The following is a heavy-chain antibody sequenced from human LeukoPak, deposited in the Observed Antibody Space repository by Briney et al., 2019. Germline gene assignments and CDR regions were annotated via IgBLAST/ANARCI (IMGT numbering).Heavy chain of an antibody. CDR3: ARDPLPNSYWPYYMDV. D-gene: IGHD1-26*01. CDR1: GYTFTSYG. Sequence: ASVKVSCKASGYTFTSYGISWVRQAPGQGLEWMGWISAYNGNTNYAQKLQGRVTMTTDTSTSTAYMELRSLRSDDTAVYYCARDPLPNSYWPYYMDVWGKGTTVTVSS. CDR2: ISAYNGNT. J-gene: IGHJ6*03. V-gene: IGHV1-18*01.